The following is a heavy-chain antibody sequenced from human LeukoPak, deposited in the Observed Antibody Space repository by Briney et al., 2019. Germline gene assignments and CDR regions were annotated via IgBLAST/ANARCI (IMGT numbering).Heavy chain of an antibody. D-gene: IGHD3-10*01. V-gene: IGHV1-18*01. CDR2: ISAYNGNT. Sequence: ASVKVSCKASGYTFTSYGISWVRQAPGQGLEWMGWISAYNGNTNYAQKPQGRVTMTTDTSTSTAYMELRSLRSDDTAVYYCARDVPSNVLLWFGESRYYYYGMDVWGQGTTVTVSS. J-gene: IGHJ6*02. CDR1: GYTFTSYG. CDR3: ARDVPSNVLLWFGESRYYYYGMDV.